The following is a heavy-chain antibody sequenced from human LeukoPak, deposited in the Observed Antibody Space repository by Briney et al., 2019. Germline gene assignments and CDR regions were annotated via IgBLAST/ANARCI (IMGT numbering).Heavy chain of an antibody. D-gene: IGHD7-27*01. CDR2: ISYDGSNK. Sequence: GGSLRLSCAASGFTSSSYAMHWVRQAPGKGLEWVAVISYDGSNKYYADSVKGRFTISRDNSKNTLYLQMNSLRAEDTAVYYCARGTGDDAFDIWGQGTMVTVSS. CDR3: ARGTGDDAFDI. J-gene: IGHJ3*02. CDR1: GFTSSSYA. V-gene: IGHV3-30*04.